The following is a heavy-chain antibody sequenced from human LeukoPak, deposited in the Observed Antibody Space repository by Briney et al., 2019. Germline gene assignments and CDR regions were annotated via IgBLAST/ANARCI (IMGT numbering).Heavy chain of an antibody. D-gene: IGHD5-18*01. CDR2: IIACNGNR. CDR3: ARGPSSITSMVLYCDY. Sequence: ASVKVSCKASGYTFTNYGVSWVRQAPGQGLEWMGWIIACNGNRNYAQKLQGRVTMTTDTSTSTAYMELRSLRSDDTAVYYCARGPSSITSMVLYCDYWGQGTLVTVSS. V-gene: IGHV1-18*01. J-gene: IGHJ4*02. CDR1: GYTFTNYG.